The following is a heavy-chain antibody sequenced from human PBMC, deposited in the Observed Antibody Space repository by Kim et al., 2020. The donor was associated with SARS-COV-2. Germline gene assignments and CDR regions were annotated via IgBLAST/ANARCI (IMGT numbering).Heavy chain of an antibody. Sequence: SETLSLTCTVSGGSISSYYWSWIRQPPGKGLEWIGYIYYSGSTNYNPSLKSRVTISVDTSKNQFSLKLSSVTAADTAVYYCARVGQLAPFDYWGQGTLVTVSS. CDR3: ARVGQLAPFDY. D-gene: IGHD6-13*01. V-gene: IGHV4-59*01. CDR1: GGSISSYY. J-gene: IGHJ4*02. CDR2: IYYSGST.